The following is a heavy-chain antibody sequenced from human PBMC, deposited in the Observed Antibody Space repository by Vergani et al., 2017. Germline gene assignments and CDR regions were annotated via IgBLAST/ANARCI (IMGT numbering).Heavy chain of an antibody. CDR3: ARLRLVPYSFDF. CDR1: GYIFTNYW. D-gene: IGHD2-2*01. V-gene: IGHV5-51*03. CDR2: FYPGDSDT. Sequence: EVQLVQSGTEVKKPGESLKISCKTSGYIFTNYWIGWVRQMPGRSLEWLGMFYPGDSDTRYSPSFQGQVTISADKSISTAYLHWTSLKASDTAVYYCARLRLVPYSFDFWGQGTMVTVSS. J-gene: IGHJ3*01.